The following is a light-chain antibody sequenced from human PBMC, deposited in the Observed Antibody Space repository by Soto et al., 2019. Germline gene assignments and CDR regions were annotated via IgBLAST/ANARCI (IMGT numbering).Light chain of an antibody. CDR2: EVT. J-gene: IGLJ1*01. Sequence: QSVLTQPASVSGSPGQSINISCTGTSSDVGAYDYVSWYQQHPGKAPKFMIFEVTNRPSGVSHRFSGSKSGNTASLTISGLQAEDEADYYCTSYTATSTYVFGTGTKVTVL. CDR3: TSYTATSTYV. V-gene: IGLV2-14*01. CDR1: SSDVGAYDY.